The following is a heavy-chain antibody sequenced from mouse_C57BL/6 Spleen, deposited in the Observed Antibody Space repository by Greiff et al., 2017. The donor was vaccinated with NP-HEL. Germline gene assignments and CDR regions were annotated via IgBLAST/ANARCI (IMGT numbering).Heavy chain of an antibody. CDR1: GYSITSGYD. CDR3: ARGDYGSSFYFDY. CDR2: ISYSGST. Sequence: EVQVVESGPGMVKPSQSLSLTCTVTGYSITSGYDWHWIRHFPGNKLEWMGYISYSGSTNYNPSLKSRISITHDTSKNHFFLKLNSVTTEDTATYYCARGDYGSSFYFDYWGQGTTLTVSS. V-gene: IGHV3-1*01. D-gene: IGHD1-1*01. J-gene: IGHJ2*01.